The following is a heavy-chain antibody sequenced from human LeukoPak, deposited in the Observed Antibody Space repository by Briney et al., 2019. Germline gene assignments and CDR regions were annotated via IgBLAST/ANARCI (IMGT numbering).Heavy chain of an antibody. CDR1: GFTFSSYA. V-gene: IGHV3-23*01. J-gene: IGHJ6*03. CDR2: ISGSGGST. Sequence: PGGSLRLSCAASGFTFSSYAMSWVRQAPGKGLEWVSAISGSGGSTYYADSVKGRFTISRDNSKNTLYLQMNSLRAEDTAVYYCAKDRVDMVRRYYYYYMDVWGKGTTVTVSS. CDR3: AKDRVDMVRRYYYYYMDV. D-gene: IGHD3-10*01.